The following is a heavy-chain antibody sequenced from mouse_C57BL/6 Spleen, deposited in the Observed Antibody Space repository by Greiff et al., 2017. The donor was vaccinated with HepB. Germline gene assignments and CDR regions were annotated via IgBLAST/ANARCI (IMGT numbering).Heavy chain of an antibody. CDR3: EREEITTVVDPPYAMDY. D-gene: IGHD1-1*01. CDR1: GYAFSSSW. V-gene: IGHV1-82*01. J-gene: IGHJ4*01. CDR2: IYPGDGDT. Sequence: VQLQQSGPELVKPGASVKISCKASGYAFSSSWMNWVKQRPGKGLEWIGRIYPGDGDTNYNGKFKGKATLTADKSSSTAYMQLSSLTSEDSAVYFCEREEITTVVDPPYAMDYWGQGTSVTVSS.